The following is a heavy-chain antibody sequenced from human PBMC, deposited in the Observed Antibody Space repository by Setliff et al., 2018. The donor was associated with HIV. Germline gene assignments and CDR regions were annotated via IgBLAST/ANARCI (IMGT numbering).Heavy chain of an antibody. CDR3: ARTLTYYFDGSFSSGPADY. D-gene: IGHD3-22*01. V-gene: IGHV1-3*01. Sequence: ASVKVSCKASGYTFSTYAMHWVRQAPGQRLEWMGWINAGNGKTKYSQKFQGRVTISRDTSASTAYVELYSLTSEDTAVYYCARTLTYYFDGSFSSGPADYWGLGTLVTVSS. CDR1: GYTFSTYA. J-gene: IGHJ4*02. CDR2: INAGNGKT.